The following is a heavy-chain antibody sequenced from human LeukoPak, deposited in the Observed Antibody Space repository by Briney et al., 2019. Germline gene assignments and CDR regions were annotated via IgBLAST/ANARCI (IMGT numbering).Heavy chain of an antibody. D-gene: IGHD2-15*01. CDR2: INPSGGST. J-gene: IGHJ4*02. Sequence: GASVKVSCKASGYTFTSYYMHWVRQAPGQGLEWMGMINPSGGSTSYAQKFQGRVTMTRDRSTSTVYMELSSLRSEDTAVYYCARDSPRYCSGGSCYHWYYFDYWGQGTLVTVSS. CDR3: ARDSPRYCSGGSCYHWYYFDY. CDR1: GYTFTSYY. V-gene: IGHV1-46*01.